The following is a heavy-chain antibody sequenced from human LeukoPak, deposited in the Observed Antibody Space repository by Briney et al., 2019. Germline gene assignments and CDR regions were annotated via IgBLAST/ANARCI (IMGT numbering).Heavy chain of an antibody. D-gene: IGHD6-19*01. V-gene: IGHV3-21*01. CDR1: GFTFSSYS. CDR2: ISSSSSYI. Sequence: GGSLRLSCAASGFTFSSYSMNWVRQAPGKGLEWVSSISSSSSYIYYADSVKGRFTISRDNARKSLYLLMNSLRAEDTAVYFCARTQGHSQWLLRLPFDYWGQGTLVTVSS. CDR3: ARTQGHSQWLLRLPFDY. J-gene: IGHJ4*02.